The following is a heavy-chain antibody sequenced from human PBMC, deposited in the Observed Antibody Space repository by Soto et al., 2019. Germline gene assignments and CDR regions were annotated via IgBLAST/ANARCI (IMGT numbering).Heavy chain of an antibody. D-gene: IGHD3-9*01. CDR2: RWYDGSKK. J-gene: IGHJ4*02. V-gene: IGHV3-33*01. CDR3: ARDRYYDILTGYYGGPYFDY. Sequence: AGSLRLSCAVSGFTFRSYGMHWARQAPGKGLEWVAVRWYDGSKKYYADSVKGRFTISRDNSKNTLYLQMNSLRAEDTAVYYCARDRYYDILTGYYGGPYFDYWGQGT. CDR1: GFTFRSYG.